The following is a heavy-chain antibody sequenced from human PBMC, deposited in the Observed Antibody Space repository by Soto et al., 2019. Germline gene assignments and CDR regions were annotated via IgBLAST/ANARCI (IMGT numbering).Heavy chain of an antibody. J-gene: IGHJ5*02. CDR2: IYYSGST. CDR1: GGSISSSSYY. CDR3: ASKPNIAVAGSCWFDP. Sequence: QLQLQESGPGLVKPSETLSLTCTVSGGSISSSSYYWGWIRQPPGKGLEWIGSIYYSGSTYYNPSLKSRVTISVDTSKNQFSLKLSSVTAADTAVYYCASKPNIAVAGSCWFDPWGQGTLVTVSS. D-gene: IGHD6-19*01. V-gene: IGHV4-39*01.